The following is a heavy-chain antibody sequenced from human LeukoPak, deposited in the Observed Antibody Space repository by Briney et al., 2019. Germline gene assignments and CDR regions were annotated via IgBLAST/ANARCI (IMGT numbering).Heavy chain of an antibody. J-gene: IGHJ4*02. CDR1: GCTFTNYY. CDR3: ARDDRGSLY. V-gene: IGHV1-69*13. CDR2: IIPIFGTA. Sequence: SVKVSCKASGCTFTNYYMHWVRQAPGQGLEWMGGIIPIFGTANYAQKFQGRVTITADESTSTAYMELSSLRSEDTAVYYCARDDRGSLYWGQGTLVTVSS. D-gene: IGHD3-16*01.